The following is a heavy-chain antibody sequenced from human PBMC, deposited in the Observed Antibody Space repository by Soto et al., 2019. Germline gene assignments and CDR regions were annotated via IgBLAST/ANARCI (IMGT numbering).Heavy chain of an antibody. V-gene: IGHV3-33*01. Sequence: QVQLVESGGGVAQPGRSLRLSCAVSGFTFSSYGMYWVRQAPGKGLEWVAVIWNDGSNKYYADSVKGRFTISSDNSKKMFYLQTNSLRADDTVDYYCARGEHDKTRGPYYYGMDVWGQGTTVTVAS. CDR3: ARGEHDKTRGPYYYGMDV. J-gene: IGHJ6*01. CDR1: GFTFSSYG. D-gene: IGHD3-10*01. CDR2: IWNDGSNK.